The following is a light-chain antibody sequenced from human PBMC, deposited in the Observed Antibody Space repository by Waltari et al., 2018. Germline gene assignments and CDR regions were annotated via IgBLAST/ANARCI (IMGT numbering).Light chain of an antibody. Sequence: HSALTQPASVSGSPGQSITISCTGTSIDVGGYNYVSWYQQHPGNVPKLLIFDVSNRPSGVSNRFSGSKSGNTASLTISGLQAEDESDYYCCSFTSRSTWVFGGGTKLTVL. CDR3: CSFTSRSTWV. CDR1: SIDVGGYNY. CDR2: DVS. J-gene: IGLJ3*02. V-gene: IGLV2-14*01.